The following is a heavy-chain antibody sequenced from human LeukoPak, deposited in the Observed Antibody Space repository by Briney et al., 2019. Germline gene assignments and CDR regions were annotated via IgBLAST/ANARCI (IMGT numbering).Heavy chain of an antibody. J-gene: IGHJ4*02. CDR1: GYTFTSYG. V-gene: IGHV1-18*01. CDR3: ARGYVWGSYRPYYFDY. CDR2: ISAYNGNT. D-gene: IGHD3-16*02. Sequence: ASVKVSCKASGYTFTSYGISWVRQAPGQGLEWMGWISAYNGNTNYAQKLQGRVTMTTDTSTSTAYMELRSLRSDDSAVYYCARGYVWGSYRPYYFDYWGQGTLVTVSS.